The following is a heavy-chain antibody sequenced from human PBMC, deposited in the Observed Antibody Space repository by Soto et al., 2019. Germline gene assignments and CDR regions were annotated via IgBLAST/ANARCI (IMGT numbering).Heavy chain of an antibody. CDR3: ARLDCSSTSCYYSY. Sequence: SETLSLTCTVSGGSISSYYWSWIRQPPGKGLEWIGYIYYSGSTNYNPSLKSRVTISVDTSKNQFSLKLSSVTAADTAVYYCARLDCSSTSCYYSYWGQGTLVTVSS. CDR2: IYYSGST. J-gene: IGHJ4*02. D-gene: IGHD2-2*01. CDR1: GGSISSYY. V-gene: IGHV4-59*08.